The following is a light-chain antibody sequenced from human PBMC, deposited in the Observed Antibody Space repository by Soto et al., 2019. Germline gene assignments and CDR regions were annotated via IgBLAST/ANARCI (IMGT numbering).Light chain of an antibody. V-gene: IGKV1-5*01. J-gene: IGKJ1*01. Sequence: EIQMTQSPSTLSASAGDTVSVTGRASEDVAKFLAWHQQKPGRAPEILISDASDLKSGVPSRFRGSGSGTDFTLPLRGLQPEESATDDCQQYKTRWTFCQGTKGDIK. CDR2: DAS. CDR1: EDVAKF. CDR3: QQYKTRWT.